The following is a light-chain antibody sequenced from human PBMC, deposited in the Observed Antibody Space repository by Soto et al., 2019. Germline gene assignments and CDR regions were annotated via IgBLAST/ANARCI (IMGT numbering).Light chain of an antibody. V-gene: IGKV3-15*01. Sequence: EVVMTHSPATPSVSPGERATLSCRASQSVRSNLAWYQQKPGQAPRLLIYGASTRATGIPARFSGSGSGTEFTLTISSLQSEDFAVYYCQQYNNWLRTWTFGQGTKVDI. J-gene: IGKJ1*01. CDR2: GAS. CDR1: QSVRSN. CDR3: QQYNNWLRTWT.